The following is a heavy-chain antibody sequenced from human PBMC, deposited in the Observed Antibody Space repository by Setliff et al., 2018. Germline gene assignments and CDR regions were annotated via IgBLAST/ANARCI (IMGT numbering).Heavy chain of an antibody. CDR2: ITDDGGTT. J-gene: IGHJ4*02. D-gene: IGHD6-6*01. CDR3: AKSSGSSSSTNLGY. Sequence: HPGGSLRLSCTTSGFTFFSYTMNWVRQAPGKGLEWVSAITDDGGTTHYAGSVKGRFTIARDNSNSTLYLQMNSLRVEDTALYYCAKSSGSSSSTNLGYLGPGTLVTVSS. V-gene: IGHV3-23*01. CDR1: GFTFFSYT.